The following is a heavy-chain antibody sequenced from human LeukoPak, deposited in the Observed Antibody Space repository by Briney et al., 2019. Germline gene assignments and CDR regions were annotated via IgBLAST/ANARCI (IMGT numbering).Heavy chain of an antibody. CDR2: INAADGNT. J-gene: IGHJ6*01. CDR1: GQTFTIYT. CDR3: ASSRTKRITXNRGXXXXYYG. V-gene: IGHV1-3*01. Sequence: ASVKVSCKTSGQTFTIYTLHWVRQAPGQRLEWMGWINAADGNTKYSQKFQGRVIITRDSSANTAYMELSSLTSEDSAVYYCASSRTKRITXNRGXXXXYYG. D-gene: IGHD3-10*01.